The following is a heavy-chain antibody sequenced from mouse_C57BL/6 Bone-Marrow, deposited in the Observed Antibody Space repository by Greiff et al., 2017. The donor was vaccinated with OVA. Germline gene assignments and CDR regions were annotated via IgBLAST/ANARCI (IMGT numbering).Heavy chain of an antibody. CDR2: IYPRSGNT. CDR1: GYTFTSYG. CDR3: ARTGYPYWYFDV. J-gene: IGHJ1*03. V-gene: IGHV1-81*01. Sequence: VQLVESGAELARPGASVKLSCKASGYTFTSYGISWVKQRTGQGLEWIGEIYPRSGNTYYNEKFKGKATLTADKSSSTAYMELRSLTSEDSAVYFCARTGYPYWYFDVWGTGTTVTVSS.